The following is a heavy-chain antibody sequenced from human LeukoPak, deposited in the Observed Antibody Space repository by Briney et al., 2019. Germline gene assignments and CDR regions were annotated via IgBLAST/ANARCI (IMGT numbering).Heavy chain of an antibody. V-gene: IGHV3-48*01. Sequence: GGSLRLSCAASGFTFSSYSMNWVRQAPGKGLEWVSYISSSSSAISYADSVKGRFTISRDNAKNSLYLQMNSLGAEDTAVYYCARIVPAAINDGFDIWAKGQWSPSLQ. J-gene: IGHJ3*02. CDR3: ARIVPAAINDGFDI. D-gene: IGHD2-2*01. CDR2: ISSSSSAI. CDR1: GFTFSSYS.